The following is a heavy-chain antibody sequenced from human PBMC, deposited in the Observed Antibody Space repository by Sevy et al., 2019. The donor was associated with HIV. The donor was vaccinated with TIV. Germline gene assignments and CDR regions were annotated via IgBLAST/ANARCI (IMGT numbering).Heavy chain of an antibody. CDR1: GFTFSSYW. CDR3: ARDGRATRAFDY. CDR2: ISGDGSST. V-gene: IGHV3-74*01. J-gene: IGHJ4*02. D-gene: IGHD1-1*01. Sequence: GGSLRLSCAASGFTFSSYWMHWVRQAPGKGLVWVSRISGDGSSTTYADSVRGRFTISRDNAKNTLYLQMNSLRAEDTAVYSCARDGRATRAFDYWGQGTLVTVSS.